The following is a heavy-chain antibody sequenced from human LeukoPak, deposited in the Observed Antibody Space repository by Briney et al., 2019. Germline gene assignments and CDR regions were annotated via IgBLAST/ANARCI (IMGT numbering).Heavy chain of an antibody. J-gene: IGHJ4*02. V-gene: IGHV4-39*01. CDR1: GGSISSSSYY. D-gene: IGHD2-2*01. CDR3: ASRYCSSTSCPFDY. CDR2: IYYSGST. Sequence: SETLSLTCTVSGGSISSSSYYWGWIRQPPGKGLEWIGSIYYSGSTYYNPSLESRVTISVDTSKNQLSRKLSSVTAADTAVYYCASRYCSSTSCPFDYWGQGTLVTVSS.